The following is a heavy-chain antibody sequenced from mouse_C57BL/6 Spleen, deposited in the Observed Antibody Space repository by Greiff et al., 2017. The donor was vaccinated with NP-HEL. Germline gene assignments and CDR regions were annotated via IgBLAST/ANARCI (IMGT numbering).Heavy chain of an antibody. CDR2: ISSGGSYT. V-gene: IGHV5-6*01. J-gene: IGHJ2*01. D-gene: IGHD2-4*01. Sequence: DVHLVESGGDLVKPGGSLKLSCAASGFTFSSYGMSWVRQTPDKRLEWVATISSGGSYTYYPDSVKGRFTISRDNAKNTLYLLMSSLKSEDTAMYYCAREDYYNYDMAYFDYWGQGTPLTVSS. CDR1: GFTFSSYG. CDR3: AREDYYNYDMAYFDY.